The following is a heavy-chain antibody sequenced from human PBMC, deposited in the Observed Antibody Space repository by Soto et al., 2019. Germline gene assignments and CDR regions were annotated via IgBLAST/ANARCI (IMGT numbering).Heavy chain of an antibody. V-gene: IGHV4-30-4*08. CDR1: GGSISTVGHY. CDR3: ARATGTLRSRNCDY. CDR2: IYHTGST. D-gene: IGHD1-1*01. J-gene: IGHJ4*02. Sequence: QVQLQESGPKLVKPSQTLSLTCSVSGGSISTVGHYWTWIRQPPGKGLEWIGSIYHTGSTYYSKSLRSRLTVSVAMSKGHFYLRLCAMTAAAAGVYYCARATGTLRSRNCDYWGQGSLVTVSA.